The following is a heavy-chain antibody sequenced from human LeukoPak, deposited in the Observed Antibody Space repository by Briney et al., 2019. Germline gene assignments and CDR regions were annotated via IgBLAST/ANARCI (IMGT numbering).Heavy chain of an antibody. V-gene: IGHV4-59*08. Sequence: SETLSLTCTVSGGSISSYYWSWIRQPPGKGLEWIGSIYYSGSTNYNPSLKSRVTISVDTSKNQFSLKLSSVTAADTAVYYCARQDESIAARRPYNWFDPWGQGTLVTVSS. CDR2: IYYSGST. CDR3: ARQDESIAARRPYNWFDP. J-gene: IGHJ5*02. D-gene: IGHD6-6*01. CDR1: GGSISSYY.